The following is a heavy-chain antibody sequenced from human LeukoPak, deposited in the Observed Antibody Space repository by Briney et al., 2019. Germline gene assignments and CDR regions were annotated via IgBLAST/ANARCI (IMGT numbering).Heavy chain of an antibody. CDR2: IWYDGGIK. D-gene: IGHD3-3*01. CDR1: GFIFSNYG. Sequence: GGSLRLSCTASGFIFSNYGMHWVRQAPGKGLEWVAVIWYDGGIKYYADSAKGRFTISRDNAKNTLYLQVDSLRDGDTGLYYCAKDAFDAWSGYYGALDSWGQGTLVTVSS. CDR3: AKDAFDAWSGYYGALDS. V-gene: IGHV3-33*06. J-gene: IGHJ4*02.